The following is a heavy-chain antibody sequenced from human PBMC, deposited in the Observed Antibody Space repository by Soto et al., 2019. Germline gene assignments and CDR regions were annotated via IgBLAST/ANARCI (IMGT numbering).Heavy chain of an antibody. J-gene: IGHJ6*02. V-gene: IGHV6-1*01. CDR1: GDSVSSNSAA. CDR3: ARCRRRVTGLFGMDV. D-gene: IGHD3-10*01. CDR2: TYYRSKWYN. Sequence: KQSPTLSLTCAISGDSVSSNSAAWNWIRQSPSRGLEWLGRTYYRSKWYNDYAVSVKSRITINPDTSKNQFSLQLNSVTPEDTAVYYCARCRRRVTGLFGMDVWGQGTTVTVSS.